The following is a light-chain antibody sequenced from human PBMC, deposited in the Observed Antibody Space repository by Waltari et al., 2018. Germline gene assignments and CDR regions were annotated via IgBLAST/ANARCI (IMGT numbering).Light chain of an antibody. CDR3: AAWDDNLNGPV. CDR2: NTN. Sequence: QSVLTQPPSASGTPGQRVSISCSGSTPTIGSNAASWYQHLPGAAPRLLIYNTNQRPSGGPGRFSGSKSGTSASLAISGLQSEDECDYYCAAWDDNLNGPVFGGGTKLTVL. CDR1: TPTIGSNA. V-gene: IGLV1-44*01. J-gene: IGLJ2*01.